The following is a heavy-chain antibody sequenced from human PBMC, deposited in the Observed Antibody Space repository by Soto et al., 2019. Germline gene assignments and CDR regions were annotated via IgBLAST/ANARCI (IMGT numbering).Heavy chain of an antibody. J-gene: IGHJ4*02. D-gene: IGHD2-15*01. Sequence: SETLSLTCAVSGGSISSSNWWSWVRQPPGKVLEWIGEIYHSGSTNYNPSLKSRVTISVDKSKNQFSLKLSSVTAAETAVYYCARDVRMKGFDYWGQGTLVTVSS. CDR3: ARDVRMKGFDY. CDR1: GGSISSSNW. V-gene: IGHV4-4*02. CDR2: IYHSGST.